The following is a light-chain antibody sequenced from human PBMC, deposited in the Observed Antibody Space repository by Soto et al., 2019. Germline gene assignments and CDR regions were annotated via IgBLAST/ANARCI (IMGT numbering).Light chain of an antibody. Sequence: EIVMTQSPATLSVSPGERATLSCRASQSVASNLAWYQQKPGQAPRILIYGASARATGIPARFSGSASGTEFTLTISSLQSEDFAVYYCQQYNDWPPWTFGQGTKVDIK. CDR3: QQYNDWPPWT. CDR2: GAS. CDR1: QSVASN. V-gene: IGKV3-15*01. J-gene: IGKJ1*01.